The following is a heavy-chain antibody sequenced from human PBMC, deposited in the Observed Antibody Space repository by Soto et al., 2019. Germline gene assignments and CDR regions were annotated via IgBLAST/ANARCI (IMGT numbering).Heavy chain of an antibody. CDR3: ARRGSTVTFTY. V-gene: IGHV3-11*01. Sequence: QVQLVESGGGLVKPGGSLRLSCAASGFTFSDYYMTWIRQAPGKGLEWISYISNAGGATSYADSVKGRFTISRDNAKNSLFLQMNNLRAEDTAVHYCARRGSTVTFTYWGQGTLVTVSS. CDR2: ISNAGGAT. CDR1: GFTFSDYY. D-gene: IGHD4-17*01. J-gene: IGHJ4*02.